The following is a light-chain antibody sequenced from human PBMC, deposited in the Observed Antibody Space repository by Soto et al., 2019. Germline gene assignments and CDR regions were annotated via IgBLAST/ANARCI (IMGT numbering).Light chain of an antibody. CDR2: EFS. J-gene: IGLJ3*02. V-gene: IGLV2-8*01. CDR1: SSDVGGYNY. Sequence: QSVLTQPPSASGSPGQSVTISCTGTSSDVGGYNYVSWYQQHPGTAPKLMIYEFSKRPSVLPDRFSGSKAGNTSSLIDSELKAEDEADYWCRSDAGPNNMVFGGGTQLTVL. CDR3: RSDAGPNNMV.